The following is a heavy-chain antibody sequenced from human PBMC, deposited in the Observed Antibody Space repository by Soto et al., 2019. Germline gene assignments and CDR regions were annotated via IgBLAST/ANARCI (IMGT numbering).Heavy chain of an antibody. CDR1: GFTFTSHA. CDR2: ISYDEIDK. J-gene: IGHJ6*02. Sequence: PGGTLRLSCAASGFTFTSHAMHWVRQTPGKGLEWVAAISYDEIDKKYASSVKGRSTVSRDNVKNTLSLQMNSRRPEDTAVYYYAKDSGCQLPDNYFYGGLDVWGQGTTVTVSS. CDR3: AKDSGCQLPDNYFYGGLDV. V-gene: IGHV3-30*18. D-gene: IGHD2-2*01.